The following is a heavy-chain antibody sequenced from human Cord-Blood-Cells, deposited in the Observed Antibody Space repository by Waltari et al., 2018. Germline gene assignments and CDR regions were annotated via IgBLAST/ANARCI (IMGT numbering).Heavy chain of an antibody. CDR3: ARGRVSGSYYSYYGMDV. J-gene: IGHJ6*02. CDR2: VIPIFGTA. D-gene: IGHD6-25*01. V-gene: IGHV1-69*06. Sequence: QVQLVQSGAEVKKPGSSVKVSCKAYGGTFSSYAISWVRQAPGQGLEWMGGVIPIFGTANYAQKFQGRGTITADKSTSTAYMELSSLGCEDTAVYYCARGRVSGSYYSYYGMDVWGQGTTVTVSS. CDR1: GGTFSSYA.